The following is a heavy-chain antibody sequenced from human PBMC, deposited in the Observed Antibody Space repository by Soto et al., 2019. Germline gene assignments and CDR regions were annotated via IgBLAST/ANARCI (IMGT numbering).Heavy chain of an antibody. V-gene: IGHV6-1*01. D-gene: IGHD3-16*01. CDR2: TYYRSRWYN. J-gene: IGHJ4*02. CDR1: GDSVSGNSAA. CDR3: ARELPYYVSSDSYLDY. Sequence: PSQTLSLTCAISGDSVSGNSAAWNWIRQSPSRGLEWLGRTYYRSRWYNDYAGSVKSRITVTPDTSKNQFSLHLNSVTPEDTAVYYCARELPYYVSSDSYLDYWGQGALVTVSS.